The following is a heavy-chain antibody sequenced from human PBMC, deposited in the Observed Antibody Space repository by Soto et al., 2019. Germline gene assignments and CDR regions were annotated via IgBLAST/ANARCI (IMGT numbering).Heavy chain of an antibody. CDR1: GGSFSGYY. CDR2: INHSGST. V-gene: IGHV4-34*01. CDR3: ARGPQRYSSSWYRRDYYYGMDV. Sequence: SETLSLTCAVYGGSFSGYYWSWVRQPPGKGLEWIGEINHSGSTNYNPSLKNRVTISVDTSKNQFSLKLSSVTAADTAVYYCARGPQRYSSSWYRRDYYYGMDVWGQGTTVTAP. J-gene: IGHJ6*02. D-gene: IGHD6-13*01.